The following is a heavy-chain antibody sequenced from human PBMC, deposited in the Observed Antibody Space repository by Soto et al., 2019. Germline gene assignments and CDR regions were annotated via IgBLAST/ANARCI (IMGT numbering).Heavy chain of an antibody. Sequence: QVQLQESGPGLVKPSGTLSLTCAVSGGSISSSNWWSWVRQPPGKGLEWIGEIYHSGSTNYNPSLMRRVTISVDKSKAQFSLKLSSVTAADTAVYYCASTNRVGAILFDYWGQGTLVTVSS. CDR2: IYHSGST. D-gene: IGHD1-26*01. CDR3: ASTNRVGAILFDY. V-gene: IGHV4-4*02. J-gene: IGHJ4*02. CDR1: GGSISSSNW.